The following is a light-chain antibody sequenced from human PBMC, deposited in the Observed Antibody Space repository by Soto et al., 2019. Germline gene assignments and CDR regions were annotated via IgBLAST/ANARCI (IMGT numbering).Light chain of an antibody. CDR3: QQYEKWPLT. CDR2: GAS. J-gene: IGKJ4*01. Sequence: EIVMTQSPANLSVSPGERVTLSCRASQSVGRSLAWYQQKAGQAPRLLIYGASTRATGTPVRFSGSGSGTEFSLTISSLQSEDFVVYYCQQYEKWPLTFGGGTKVEIK. CDR1: QSVGRS. V-gene: IGKV3-15*01.